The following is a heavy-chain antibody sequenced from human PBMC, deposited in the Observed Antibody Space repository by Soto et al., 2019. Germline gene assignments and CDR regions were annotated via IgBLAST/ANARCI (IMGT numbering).Heavy chain of an antibody. V-gene: IGHV1-8*01. CDR1: FTSYD. D-gene: IGHD6-19*01. J-gene: IGHJ6*02. CDR3: ARGPGSSDWRFSYYYMDV. Sequence: QVQLVQSGAEVKKPGASVKVSCTFTSYDINWVRQATGQGLEWMAWMNPNSGNTRYAQKFQGRVTMTSNTSNVTAYMELSSLRSEDTAVYYCARGPGSSDWRFSYYYMDVWGQGTTVTVSS. CDR2: MNPNSGNT.